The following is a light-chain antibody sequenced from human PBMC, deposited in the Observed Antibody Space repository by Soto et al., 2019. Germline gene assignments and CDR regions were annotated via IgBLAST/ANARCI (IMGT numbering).Light chain of an antibody. CDR2: GNN. Sequence: QSVLTQPPSASGTPGQRVTISCSGSSSNIAVNSVTWYQQLPGTAPKLLMYGNNQRPSGVSDRFSGSKSGTSASLAISGLQSDFEADYYCAVWDDSLKGVVFGGGTKLTV. CDR3: AVWDDSLKGVV. CDR1: SSNIAVNS. V-gene: IGLV1-44*01. J-gene: IGLJ2*01.